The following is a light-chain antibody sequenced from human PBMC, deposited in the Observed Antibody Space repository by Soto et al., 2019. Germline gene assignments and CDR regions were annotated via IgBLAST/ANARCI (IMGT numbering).Light chain of an antibody. V-gene: IGLV1-47*01. CDR2: RNN. J-gene: IGLJ2*01. CDR3: QVWDSSSDHRVV. Sequence: QSVLTQPPSASGTPGQRVTISCSGSSSNIGSNYVYWYQQLPGTAPKLLIYRNNQRPSGVPERFSGSNSGNTATLTITRVEAGDEADYHCQVWDSSSDHRVVFGGGTKRTVL. CDR1: SSNIGSNY.